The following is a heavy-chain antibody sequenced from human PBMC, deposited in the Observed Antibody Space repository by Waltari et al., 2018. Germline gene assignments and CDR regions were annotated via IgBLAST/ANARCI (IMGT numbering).Heavy chain of an antibody. CDR2: IYYSGST. CDR3: ARWYSSSWRFDY. J-gene: IGHJ4*02. CDR1: GGSISRYY. V-gene: IGHV4-59*01. D-gene: IGHD6-13*01. Sequence: QVQLQESGPGLVKPSETLSLTCTVSGGSISRYYWSWIRQPPGKGLEWIGYIYYSGSTNYNPALKSRVTIAVDTSKNQFSLKLRSVTAADTAVYDCARWYSSSWRFDYWGQGTLVTVSS.